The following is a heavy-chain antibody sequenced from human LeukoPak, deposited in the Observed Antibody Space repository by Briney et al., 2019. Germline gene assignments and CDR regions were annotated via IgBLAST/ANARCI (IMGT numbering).Heavy chain of an antibody. V-gene: IGHV3-23*01. D-gene: IGHD3-22*01. CDR2: ISGSGGST. Sequence: VTVISGSGGSTYYADSVKGRFTISRDNSKNTLSLQMHSLRAEDTAVYYCAKDRGHYYTYDYWGQGTLVTVSS. CDR3: AKDRGHYYTYDY. J-gene: IGHJ4*02.